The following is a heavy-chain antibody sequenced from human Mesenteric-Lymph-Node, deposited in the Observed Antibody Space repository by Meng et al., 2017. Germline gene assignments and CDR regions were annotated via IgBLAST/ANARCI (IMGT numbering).Heavy chain of an antibody. D-gene: IGHD5-18*01. CDR3: AKEYSYGPYFDY. CDR1: GYTFTSYA. Sequence: ASLKVFCKASGYTFTSYAMHRVRQAPGQRLEWMGWINAGNGNTKYSQKFQGRVTITRDTSASTAYMELSSLRSEDTAVYYCAKEYSYGPYFDYWGQGTLVTVSS. CDR2: INAGNGNT. V-gene: IGHV1-3*01. J-gene: IGHJ4*02.